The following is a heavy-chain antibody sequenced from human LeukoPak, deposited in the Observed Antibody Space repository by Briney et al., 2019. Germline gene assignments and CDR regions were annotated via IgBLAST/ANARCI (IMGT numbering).Heavy chain of an antibody. V-gene: IGHV1-2*02. CDR1: GYTFTGYY. Sequence: ASVKVSCKASGYTFTGYYMHWVRQAPGQGLEWMGWINPNSGGTNYAQKFQGRVTMTRDTSISTAYMELRSLRSDDTAVYYCARNRGLWFGELIDYWGQGTLVTVSS. D-gene: IGHD3-10*01. CDR2: INPNSGGT. CDR3: ARNRGLWFGELIDY. J-gene: IGHJ4*02.